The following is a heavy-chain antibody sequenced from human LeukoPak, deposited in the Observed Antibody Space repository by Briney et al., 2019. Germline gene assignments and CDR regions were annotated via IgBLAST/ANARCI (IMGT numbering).Heavy chain of an antibody. CDR3: ARVGWLQSYDY. Sequence: GASVKVSCEASGYTFTSYYMHWVRQAPGQGLEWMGIINPSGGSTSYAQKFQGRVTITTDESTSTAYMELSSLRSEDTAVYYCARVGWLQSYDYWGQGTLVTVSS. V-gene: IGHV1-46*01. CDR1: GYTFTSYY. D-gene: IGHD5-24*01. J-gene: IGHJ4*02. CDR2: INPSGGST.